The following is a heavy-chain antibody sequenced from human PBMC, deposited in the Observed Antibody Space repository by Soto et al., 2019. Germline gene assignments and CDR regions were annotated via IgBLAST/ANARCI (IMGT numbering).Heavy chain of an antibody. CDR3: GRKKITALFAY. CDR1: GGSFSGYY. V-gene: IGHV4-34*01. CDR2: INHSGST. Sequence: SETLCLTCAVYGGSFSGYYWTWIRQPPGTGLEWIGEINHSGSTNYNPSLKSRVTISVDTSKNQFSLKLTSVTAADTAVYYCGRKKITALFAYGGQGTLAPVSS. J-gene: IGHJ4*02. D-gene: IGHD3-16*01.